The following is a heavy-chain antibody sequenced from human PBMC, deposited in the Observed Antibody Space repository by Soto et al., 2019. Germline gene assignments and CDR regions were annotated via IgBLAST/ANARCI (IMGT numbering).Heavy chain of an antibody. CDR1: GGSISSSSSY. D-gene: IGHD1-1*01. CDR2: IYYSGST. J-gene: IGHJ3*02. V-gene: IGHV4-61*05. Sequence: SETLSLTCTVSGGSISSSSSYSGWIRQPPGKGLEWIGYIYYSGSTNYNPSLKSRVTISVDTSKNQFSLKLSSVTAADTAVYYCARFQLEADAFDIWGQGTMVTVSS. CDR3: ARFQLEADAFDI.